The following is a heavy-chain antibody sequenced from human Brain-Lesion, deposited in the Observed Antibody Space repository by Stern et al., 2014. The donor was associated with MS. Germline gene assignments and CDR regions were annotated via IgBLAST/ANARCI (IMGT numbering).Heavy chain of an antibody. V-gene: IGHV1-24*01. Sequence: VQLVQSGAEVKKPGASVKVSCKVSGYTLTDLSMHWVRQAPGKGLEWMGGFDHENGETIYAKKFQGRVTMTEDTSSDTAYMELSSLRSEDTAVYYCATDRDDFRSGYSAPTKGYGLDVWGQGTTVTVTS. J-gene: IGHJ6*02. CDR1: GYTLTDLS. CDR2: FDHENGET. D-gene: IGHD3-3*01. CDR3: ATDRDDFRSGYSAPTKGYGLDV.